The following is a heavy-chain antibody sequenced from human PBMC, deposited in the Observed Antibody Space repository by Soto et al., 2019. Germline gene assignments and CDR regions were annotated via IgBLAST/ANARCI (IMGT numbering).Heavy chain of an antibody. D-gene: IGHD4-4*01. CDR2: IIPIFGTT. J-gene: IGHJ6*02. Sequence: QMHLVQSGPEVRKPGSSVKVSCKASGGSFTNTLSWVRQAPGQGLEWMGGIIPIFGTTNYAEKFQGRVTITADESTKTAFMELSTLRSEDTAVYYCARLHSHGTYGMDVWGQGTAVIVSS. CDR1: GGSFTNT. V-gene: IGHV1-69*01. CDR3: ARLHSHGTYGMDV.